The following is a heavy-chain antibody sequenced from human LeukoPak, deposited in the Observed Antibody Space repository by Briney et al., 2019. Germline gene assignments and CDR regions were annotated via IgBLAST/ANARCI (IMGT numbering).Heavy chain of an antibody. Sequence: PSETLSLTCSVSDGSVSSYYWSWIRQPPGKGLEWIGYIYYSGSTNHDPSLNSRVTFSVDTAKSQFSLRLTSVTAADTAVYYCARAIVGRCTSRGCNHYFDSWGQGALVTVSS. D-gene: IGHD2-2*01. J-gene: IGHJ4*02. CDR3: ARAIVGRCTSRGCNHYFDS. V-gene: IGHV4-59*02. CDR2: IYYSGST. CDR1: DGSVSSYY.